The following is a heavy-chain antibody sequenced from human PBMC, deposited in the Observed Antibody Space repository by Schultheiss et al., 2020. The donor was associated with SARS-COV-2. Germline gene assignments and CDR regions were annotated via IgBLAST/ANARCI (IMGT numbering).Heavy chain of an antibody. J-gene: IGHJ4*02. Sequence: GESLKISCAASGFTFSTYAMSWVRQAPGKGLEWVSAISGSGGSTYYADSVKGRFTISRDNSKNTLYLQMNSLRAADTAVYYCTTDDYGSVDWGQGTLVTVSS. CDR1: GFTFSTYA. CDR3: TTDDYGSVD. D-gene: IGHD3-10*01. V-gene: IGHV3-23*01. CDR2: ISGSGGST.